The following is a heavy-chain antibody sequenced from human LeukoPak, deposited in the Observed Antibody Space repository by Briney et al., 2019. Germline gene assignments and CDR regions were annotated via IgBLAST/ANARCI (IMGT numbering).Heavy chain of an antibody. V-gene: IGHV1-2*02. CDR3: ARGGYSSGWYVSPRGWFDP. CDR1: GYSFTDYY. D-gene: IGHD6-19*01. Sequence: GASVKVSCKASGYSFTDYYIHWVRQAPGQGLEWMGWINPNTGGTQYAQRFQGRVTMTRDTSITTAYMELTRLRSDDTAVYYCARGGYSSGWYVSPRGWFDPWGQGTQVTVSS. J-gene: IGHJ5*02. CDR2: INPNTGGT.